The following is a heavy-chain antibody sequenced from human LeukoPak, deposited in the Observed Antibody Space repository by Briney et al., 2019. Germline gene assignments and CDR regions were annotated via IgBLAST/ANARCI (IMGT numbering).Heavy chain of an antibody. D-gene: IGHD2-15*01. V-gene: IGHV1-2*06. CDR1: GYTFTCYY. J-gene: IGHJ3*02. CDR3: ARPASPGYCSGGSCHRRVENAFDI. Sequence: ASVKVSCKASGYTFTCYYMHWVRQAPGQGLEWMGRINPNSGGTNYAQKFQGRVTMTRDTSISTAYMELSRLRSDDTAVYYCARPASPGYCSGGSCHRRVENAFDIWGQGTMVTVSS. CDR2: INPNSGGT.